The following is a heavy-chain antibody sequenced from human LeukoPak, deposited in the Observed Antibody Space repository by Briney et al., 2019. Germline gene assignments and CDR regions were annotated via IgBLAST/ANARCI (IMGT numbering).Heavy chain of an antibody. CDR1: GCTFSSYA. CDR3: ASPQIPDY. J-gene: IGHJ4*02. D-gene: IGHD2-2*02. Sequence: SSVKVSCKASGCTFSSYAISWLRQAPGQRLEWMGGIIPIFGKSNYAQKLQDRVTITADESTSTAYMELSSLRSEDTAVYYCASPQIPDYWGQGTLVTVSS. CDR2: IIPIFGKS. V-gene: IGHV1-69*13.